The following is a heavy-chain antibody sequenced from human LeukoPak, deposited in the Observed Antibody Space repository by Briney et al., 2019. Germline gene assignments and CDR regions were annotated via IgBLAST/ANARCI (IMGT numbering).Heavy chain of an antibody. D-gene: IGHD3-22*01. J-gene: IGHJ6*02. CDR1: GGTFSSYA. V-gene: IGHV1-69*01. CDR3: ARGYDSSGYLYYYYYGMDV. CDR2: IIPIFGTA. Sequence: GASVKVSCKASGGTFSSYAISWVRQAPGQGLEWMGGIIPIFGTANYAQKFQGRVTITADESTSTAYMELSSLRSEDTAVYYCARGYDSSGYLYYYYYGMDVWGQGTTVTVS.